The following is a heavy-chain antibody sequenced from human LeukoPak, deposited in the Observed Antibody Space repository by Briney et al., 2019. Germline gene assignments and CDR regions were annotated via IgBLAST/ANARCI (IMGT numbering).Heavy chain of an antibody. CDR2: IYPGDSNT. Sequence: GESLKISCKGSGYSFSTYWIAWVRQMPGKGLEWMGIIYPGDSNTKYSPSFQGQVTFSADKSISTAYPQWSSLKASDTAMYYCATYLYTYSYGYPTAWWFDPWGQGTLVTVSS. CDR3: ATYLYTYSYGYPTAWWFDP. CDR1: GYSFSTYW. J-gene: IGHJ5*02. V-gene: IGHV5-51*01. D-gene: IGHD5-18*01.